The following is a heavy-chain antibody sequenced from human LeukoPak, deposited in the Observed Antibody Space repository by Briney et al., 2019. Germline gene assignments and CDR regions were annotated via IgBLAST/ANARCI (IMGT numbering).Heavy chain of an antibody. CDR3: ARAQKLPGEFDY. CDR1: GYTFSGYY. CDR2: INPNSGGT. D-gene: IGHD3-10*01. Sequence: GASVKVSCKASGYTFSGYYMHWVRQAPGQGLEWMGWINPNSGGTNYAQKFQGRVTRTRDTSISTAYMELSRLRSDDTAVYYCARAQKLPGEFDYWGQGTLVTVSS. J-gene: IGHJ4*02. V-gene: IGHV1-2*02.